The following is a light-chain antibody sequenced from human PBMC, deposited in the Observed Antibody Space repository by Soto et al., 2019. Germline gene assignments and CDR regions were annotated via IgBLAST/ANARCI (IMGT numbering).Light chain of an antibody. Sequence: EIVLTQSPGTLSLSPGERATLSCRASQSMPNSYLSWYQHTPGQAPRLLIHGASSRANGTQDRFSGSGSGTDFSLSIDSLEHEDFALYYCLQYGYSPGTFGQGTKVDLK. V-gene: IGKV3-20*01. CDR3: LQYGYSPGT. J-gene: IGKJ1*01. CDR2: GAS. CDR1: QSMPNSY.